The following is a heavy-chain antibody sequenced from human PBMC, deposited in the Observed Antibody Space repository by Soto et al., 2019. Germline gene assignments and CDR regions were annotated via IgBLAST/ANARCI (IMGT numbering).Heavy chain of an antibody. V-gene: IGHV4-39*01. CDR1: GGSISSSSYY. CDR2: IYYSGST. Sequence: ESLSLTSTFSGGSISSSSYYWGWIRQPPGKGLEWIGSIYYSGSTYYNPSLKSRVTISVDTSKNQFSLKLSSVTAADTAVYYCARLEGYSSSSDNWFDPWGQG. CDR3: ARLEGYSSSSDNWFDP. D-gene: IGHD6-6*01. J-gene: IGHJ5*02.